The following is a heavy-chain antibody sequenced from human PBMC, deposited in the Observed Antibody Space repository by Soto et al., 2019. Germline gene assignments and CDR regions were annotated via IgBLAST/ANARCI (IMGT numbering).Heavy chain of an antibody. V-gene: IGHV4-59*01. D-gene: IGHD2-21*02. CDR2: MYYSGST. CDR1: GGSISNFY. Sequence: SETLSLTCTVSGGSISNFYWSWIRQSPGRGLEWIGYGYMYYSGSTYYNPSLESRVTISVDTSKNQISLRLTSVTADDTALYYCARGSLYTETANAIDVWGPGTMVTVSS. CDR3: ARGSLYTETANAIDV. J-gene: IGHJ3*01.